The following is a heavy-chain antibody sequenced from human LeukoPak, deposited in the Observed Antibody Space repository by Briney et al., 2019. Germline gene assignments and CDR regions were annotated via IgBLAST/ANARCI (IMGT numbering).Heavy chain of an antibody. CDR2: MNPNSGNT. CDR1: GYTFTSYD. D-gene: IGHD5-18*01. Sequence: ASVKVSCKASGYTFTSYDINWVRQATGQGLEWMGWMNPNSGNTGYAQKFQGRVTMTRNTSISTAYMELSSLRSEDTAVYYCAKFGGIQLWFAEMYYFDYWGQGTLVTVSS. V-gene: IGHV1-8*01. CDR3: AKFGGIQLWFAEMYYFDY. J-gene: IGHJ4*02.